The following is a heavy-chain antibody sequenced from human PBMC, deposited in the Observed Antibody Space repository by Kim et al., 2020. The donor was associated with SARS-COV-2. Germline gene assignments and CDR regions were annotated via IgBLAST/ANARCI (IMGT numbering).Heavy chain of an antibody. V-gene: IGHV7-4-1*02. D-gene: IGHD2-21*02. CDR2: INTNTGNP. CDR3: ARGGSGIVGVTASGFDP. J-gene: IGHJ5*02. CDR1: GYTFTTYA. Sequence: ASVKVSCKASGYTFTTYAMNWVRQSPGQGLEWMGWINTNTGNPTYAQGFTGRFVFSLDTSVTTAYLQISSLRAEDTAMYYCARGGSGIVGVTASGFDPWGQGTLVTVSS.